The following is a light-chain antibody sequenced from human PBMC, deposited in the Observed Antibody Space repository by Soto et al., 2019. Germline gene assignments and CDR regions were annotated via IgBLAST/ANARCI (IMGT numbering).Light chain of an antibody. Sequence: EIVLTQSPATLSLSPGERATLSCRASQSVSSYLAWYQQKPGQAPRLLIYDASNRATGIPARFSGSGSGTDFTLTISSLEPEDFAVYYCQQRSNWPQYTLCQGTKLEIK. CDR1: QSVSSY. CDR3: QQRSNWPQYT. CDR2: DAS. V-gene: IGKV3-11*01. J-gene: IGKJ2*01.